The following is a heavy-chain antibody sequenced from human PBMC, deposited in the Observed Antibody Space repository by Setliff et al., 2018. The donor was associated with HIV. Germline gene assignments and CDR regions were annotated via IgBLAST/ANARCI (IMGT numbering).Heavy chain of an antibody. J-gene: IGHJ6*03. CDR1: GGSFSSYF. D-gene: IGHD2-8*02. V-gene: IGHV4-34*01. CDR3: ARSSRVVYAMVDYYYMDV. CDR2: INHSGST. Sequence: PSETLSLTCAVYGGSFSSYFWSWIRQPPGKGLEWIGEINHSGSTSYNPSLESRVSISVDTSKNQFSLKLSSVTAADTAVYYCARSSRVVYAMVDYYYMDVWGKGTTVTVSS.